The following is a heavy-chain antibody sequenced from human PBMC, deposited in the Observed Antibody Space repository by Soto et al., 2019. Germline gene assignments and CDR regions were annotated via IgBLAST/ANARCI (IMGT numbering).Heavy chain of an antibody. J-gene: IGHJ5*02. Sequence: QAHLVESGGGVVQPGRSLRLSCAASGFIFSNYAMHWVRRAPGKGLEWVGLISYDGSNKYYADSMKGRFTISRDNAKNTLFLQMDSLRPEDTAVYHCAKEVGDRSAYYSGPHWFDPWGQGTLVTVSS. CDR2: ISYDGSNK. CDR3: AKEVGDRSAYYSGPHWFDP. V-gene: IGHV3-30*18. D-gene: IGHD3-22*01. CDR1: GFIFSNYA.